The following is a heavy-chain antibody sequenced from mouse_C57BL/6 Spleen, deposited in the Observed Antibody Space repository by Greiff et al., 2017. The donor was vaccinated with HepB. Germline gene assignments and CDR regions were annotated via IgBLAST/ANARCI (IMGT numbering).Heavy chain of an antibody. Sequence: VQLQQSGAELVKPGASVKMSCKASGYTFTSYWITWVKQRPGQGLEWIGDIYPGSGSTNYNEKFKSKATLTVATSSSTAYMQLSSLTSEDSAVYYCARPNWDGRNYLDYWGQGTTLTVSS. V-gene: IGHV1-55*01. CDR1: GYTFTSYW. CDR2: IYPGSGST. J-gene: IGHJ2*01. CDR3: ARPNWDGRNYLDY. D-gene: IGHD4-1*01.